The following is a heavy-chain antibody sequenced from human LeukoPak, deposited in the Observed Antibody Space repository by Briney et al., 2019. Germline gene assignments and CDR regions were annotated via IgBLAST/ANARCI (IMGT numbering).Heavy chain of an antibody. V-gene: IGHV4-30-2*06. CDR3: ARDTDGASSEFDP. CDR1: GGSVSSGLYS. J-gene: IGHJ5*02. CDR2: IYHGGST. Sequence: KTSETLSLTCAVSGGSVSSGLYSWSWIRQSPGKGLEWIGYIYHGGSTYYNPSLKSRVTMSLDSFRNQFSLELSSVTAADTAVYYCARDTDGASSEFDPWGQGTLVTVSS. D-gene: IGHD6-6*01.